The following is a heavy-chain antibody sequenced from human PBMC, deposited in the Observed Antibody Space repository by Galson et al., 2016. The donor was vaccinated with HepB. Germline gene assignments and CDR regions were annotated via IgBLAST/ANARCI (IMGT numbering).Heavy chain of an antibody. V-gene: IGHV1-8*01. Sequence: SVKVSCKASGYTFSSYDINWVRQVTGQGLEWMGWMNPNSGNTGYAQKFQGRVIMTRDTSISTAYMELSSLRSEDTAVYYCAGDGPHYGLRKYYTMDVWGKGTTVTVSS. D-gene: IGHD3-10*01. CDR3: AGDGPHYGLRKYYTMDV. CDR1: GYTFSSYD. J-gene: IGHJ6*04. CDR2: MNPNSGNT.